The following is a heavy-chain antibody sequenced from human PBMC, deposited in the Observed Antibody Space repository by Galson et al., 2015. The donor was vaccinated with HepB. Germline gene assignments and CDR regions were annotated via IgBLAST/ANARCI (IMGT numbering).Heavy chain of an antibody. CDR1: GFIFSSYS. J-gene: IGHJ6*02. D-gene: IGHD4-11*01. Sequence: SLRLSCAISGFIFSSYSMNWVRQAPGKGLEWVSYITSVSSSIHYADSVKGRFTMSRDNAKNSLYLQMDSLRDGDTAVYYCARASSNYLYGMDVWGQGTTVTVSS. CDR3: ARASSNYLYGMDV. V-gene: IGHV3-48*02. CDR2: ITSVSSSI.